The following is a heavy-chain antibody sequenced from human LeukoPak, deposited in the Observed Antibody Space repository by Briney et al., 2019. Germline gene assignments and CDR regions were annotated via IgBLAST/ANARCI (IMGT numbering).Heavy chain of an antibody. CDR1: GFTFSSYA. CDR2: ISGSGGST. CDR3: AKPGAYYDSSGYWDY. Sequence: GGSLRLSCAASGFTFSSYAMSWVRQAPGKGPEWVSAISGSGGSTYYADSVKGRFTISRDNSKNTLYLQMNSLRAEDTAVYYCAKPGAYYDSSGYWDYWGQGTLVTVSS. V-gene: IGHV3-23*01. D-gene: IGHD3-22*01. J-gene: IGHJ4*02.